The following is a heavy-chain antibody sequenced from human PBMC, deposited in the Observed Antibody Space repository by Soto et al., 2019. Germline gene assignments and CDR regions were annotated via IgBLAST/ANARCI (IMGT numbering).Heavy chain of an antibody. D-gene: IGHD3-22*01. J-gene: IGHJ4*02. Sequence: SETLCLTGAVYGGSVSGYYWSWIRQPPGKGLEWIGEINHSGSTNYNPSLKSRVTISVDTSKNQFSLKLSSVTAADTAVYYCARRGYDSSGPYYFDYWGQGALVTVS. V-gene: IGHV4-34*01. CDR2: INHSGST. CDR1: GGSVSGYY. CDR3: ARRGYDSSGPYYFDY.